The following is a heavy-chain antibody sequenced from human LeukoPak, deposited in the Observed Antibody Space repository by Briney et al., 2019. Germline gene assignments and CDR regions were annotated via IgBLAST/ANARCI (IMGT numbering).Heavy chain of an antibody. CDR3: ARDPNGDYIGAFDF. D-gene: IGHD4-17*01. CDR2: ITGGGRT. CDR1: GFTFNSYA. Sequence: GGSLRLSCAASGFTFNSYAMMWVRQAQGQGLEWVSAITGGGRTYYADSVKGRFTISRDNSKNTLYLQMNSLRAEDTALYFCARDPNGDYIGAFDFLGQGTVVTVSS. V-gene: IGHV3-23*01. J-gene: IGHJ3*01.